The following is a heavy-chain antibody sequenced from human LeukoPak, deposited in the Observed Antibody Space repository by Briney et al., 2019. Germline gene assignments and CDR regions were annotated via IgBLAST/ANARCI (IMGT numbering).Heavy chain of an antibody. D-gene: IGHD1-26*01. Sequence: GGALRLSCAGSGFTLSSYWMHWVRHGPGKGLVWVSRIYSEGSRTTYADSVRGRFPISGDNAKNTPYLQMNSRRADDTAVYYCARSGRGGAFDIWGQGTMVTVSS. CDR3: ARSGRGGAFDI. V-gene: IGHV3-74*01. CDR1: GFTLSSYW. J-gene: IGHJ3*02. CDR2: IYSEGSRT.